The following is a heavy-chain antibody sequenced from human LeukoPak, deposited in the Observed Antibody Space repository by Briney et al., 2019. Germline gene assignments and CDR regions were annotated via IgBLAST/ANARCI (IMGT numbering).Heavy chain of an antibody. D-gene: IGHD2-21*02. J-gene: IGHJ4*02. V-gene: IGHV3-21*01. Sequence: NPGGSLRLSCAASGFTFSSYSMNWVRQAPGKGLEWVSSISSSSSYIYYADSVKGRFTISRDNAKNSLYLQMNSLRAEDTAVYYCARGYCGGDCSLDYWGQGTLVTVSS. CDR1: GFTFSSYS. CDR2: ISSSSSYI. CDR3: ARGYCGGDCSLDY.